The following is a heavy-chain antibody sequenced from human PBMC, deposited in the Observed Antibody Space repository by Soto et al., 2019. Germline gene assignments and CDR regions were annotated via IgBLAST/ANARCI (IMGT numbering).Heavy chain of an antibody. V-gene: IGHV2-5*01. D-gene: IGHD3-22*01. Sequence: QITLKESGPTLVKPTQTLTLTCTFSGFSLNTNRVAVGWIRQPPRKALEWLGFIYWNDDKRYSPSVDSRLTLTKDTSKNEVVLTMTNMDPADTATYYCARGKYYYHSSDGKNWLDPWGQGTLVTVSS. CDR2: IYWNDDK. CDR1: GFSLNTNRVA. J-gene: IGHJ5*02. CDR3: ARGKYYYHSSDGKNWLDP.